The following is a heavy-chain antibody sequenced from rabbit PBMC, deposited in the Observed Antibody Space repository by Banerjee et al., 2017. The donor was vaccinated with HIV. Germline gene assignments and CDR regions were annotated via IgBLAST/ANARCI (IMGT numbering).Heavy chain of an antibody. V-gene: IGHV1S45*01. J-gene: IGHJ4*01. CDR3: ATHLPGVAGHGL. Sequence: QEQLEESGGDLVKPEGSLTLTCTASGFSFSSSYWICWVRQAPGKGLEWIGCINTGSDSTNYATWAKGRFTISKTSSTTVTLQMTSLTAADTATYFCATHLPGVAGHGLWGPGTLVTVS. CDR2: INTGSDST. D-gene: IGHD3-1*01. CDR1: GFSFSSSYW.